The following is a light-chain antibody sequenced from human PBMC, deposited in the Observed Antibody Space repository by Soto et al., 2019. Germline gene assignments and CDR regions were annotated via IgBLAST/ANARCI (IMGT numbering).Light chain of an antibody. Sequence: DIVMTQSPDSLAVSLGERATINCKSSQSVLYSSNNKNYLAWYQQKPGQPPKLLIYWASTRESGVPDRFSGSGYGTDFTLTISSLQAEDVAVYYCHQYYSTPFGGGTKVEIK. CDR3: HQYYSTP. CDR2: WAS. J-gene: IGKJ4*01. CDR1: QSVLYSSNNKNY. V-gene: IGKV4-1*01.